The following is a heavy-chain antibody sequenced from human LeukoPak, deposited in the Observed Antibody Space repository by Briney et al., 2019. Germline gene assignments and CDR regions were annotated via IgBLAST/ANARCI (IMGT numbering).Heavy chain of an antibody. J-gene: IGHJ4*02. CDR2: ISSGGDAT. D-gene: IGHD6-25*01. Sequence: GGSLRLSCAASGFTFRSYAMSWVRQAPWKGLDWVSAISSGGDATYYADSVKGRFTISRDNSKNTLYLQINSLRAEDTAVYHCAKGVSGYVPGYWGQGTLVTV. CDR3: AKGVSGYVPGY. V-gene: IGHV3-23*01. CDR1: GFTFRSYA.